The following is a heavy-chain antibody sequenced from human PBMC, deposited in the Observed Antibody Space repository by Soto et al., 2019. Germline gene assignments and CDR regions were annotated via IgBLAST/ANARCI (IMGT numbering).Heavy chain of an antibody. J-gene: IGHJ4*02. Sequence: ASVKVSCKASGYTFTSYGISWVRQAPGQGLEWMGWISAYNGNTNYAQKLQGRVTMTTDTSTSTAYMELRSLRSDDKAVYYCASRKPLARFGPFFDYWGQGTLVTVSS. CDR1: GYTFTSYG. CDR3: ASRKPLARFGPFFDY. V-gene: IGHV1-18*01. D-gene: IGHD3-10*01. CDR2: ISAYNGNT.